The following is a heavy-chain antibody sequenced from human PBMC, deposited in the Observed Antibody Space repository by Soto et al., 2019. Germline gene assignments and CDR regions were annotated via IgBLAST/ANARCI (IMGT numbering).Heavy chain of an antibody. CDR2: IDPSDSQT. D-gene: IGHD3-22*01. J-gene: IGHJ4*02. CDR1: GYRFAGYW. Sequence: PGESLKISCKGSGYRFAGYWITWVRQKPGKGLEWMGRIDPSDSQTYYSPSFRGHVTISATKSITTVFLQWSSLRASDTAMYYCARQIYDSDIGPNFQYYFDDWCQGTPVTVSS. CDR3: ARQIYDSDIGPNFQYYFDD. V-gene: IGHV5-10-1*01.